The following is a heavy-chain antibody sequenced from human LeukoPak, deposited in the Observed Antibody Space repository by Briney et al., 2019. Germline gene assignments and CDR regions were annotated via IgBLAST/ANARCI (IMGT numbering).Heavy chain of an antibody. CDR3: ARDQPSVLRYFDWLAGNFDY. Sequence: GASVKVSCKASGYTFTGYYMHWVRQAPGQGLEWMGRINPNSGGTNYAQKFQGRVTMTRDTSISTAYMELSRLRPDDTAVYYCARDQPSVLRYFDWLAGNFDYWGQGTLVTVSS. J-gene: IGHJ4*02. CDR1: GYTFTGYY. D-gene: IGHD3-9*01. V-gene: IGHV1-2*06. CDR2: INPNSGGT.